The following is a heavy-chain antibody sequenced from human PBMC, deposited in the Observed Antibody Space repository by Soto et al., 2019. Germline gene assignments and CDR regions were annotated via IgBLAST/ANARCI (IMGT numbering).Heavy chain of an antibody. Sequence: SETPSLTCTVCSDSVCSSIYAGGWIQQPPGKGLEWIGRIYHSGSTYYNPSLKSRVTISVDTSKNQFSLKLRSVTAADTAVYYCARVLIAVAGTLSAFDIWGQGTMVTVSS. CDR2: IYHSGST. CDR3: ARVLIAVAGTLSAFDI. CDR1: SDSVCSSIYA. V-gene: IGHV4-39*07. J-gene: IGHJ3*02. D-gene: IGHD6-19*01.